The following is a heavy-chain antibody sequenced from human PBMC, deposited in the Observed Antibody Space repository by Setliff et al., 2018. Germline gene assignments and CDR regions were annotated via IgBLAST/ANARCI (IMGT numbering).Heavy chain of an antibody. D-gene: IGHD1-20*01. Sequence: PGESLKISCKGSGYRFSNYWIGWVRQMPGKGLEWMGIIYGGDSDTRYSPSFQGLVSISADKSISTAYLQWSSLKASDTAIYYCAIIEDITVDLSFWGQGTLVTVSS. CDR1: GYRFSNYW. CDR3: AIIEDITVDLSF. CDR2: IYGGDSDT. V-gene: IGHV5-51*01. J-gene: IGHJ4*02.